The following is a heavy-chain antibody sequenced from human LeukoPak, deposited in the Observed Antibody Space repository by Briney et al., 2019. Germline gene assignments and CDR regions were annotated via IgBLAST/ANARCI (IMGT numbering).Heavy chain of an antibody. D-gene: IGHD5-24*01. CDR3: AKGRWLDD. CDR2: ISARDDST. Sequence: GGSLRLSCAVSGFSFSIYVMSWVRHAPGKGREWVSDISARDDSTNTADSVKGRFTISRDNSKNTLYLQMNSLRVEDTAVYYCAKGRWLDDWGRGTLVTVSS. CDR1: GFSFSIYV. J-gene: IGHJ4*02. V-gene: IGHV3-23*01.